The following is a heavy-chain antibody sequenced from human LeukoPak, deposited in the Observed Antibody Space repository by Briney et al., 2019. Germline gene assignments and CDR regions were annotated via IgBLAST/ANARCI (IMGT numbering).Heavy chain of an antibody. CDR3: ARRGARGLMVRGAHSPHDY. D-gene: IGHD3-10*01. Sequence: GGSLRLSCAASGFTFSDYYMSWIRQAPGKGLEWVSYISSSGSTIYYADSVKGRFTISRDNAKNSLYLQMNSLRAEDTAVYYCARRGARGLMVRGAHSPHDYWGQGTLVTVSS. J-gene: IGHJ4*02. CDR1: GFTFSDYY. CDR2: ISSSGSTI. V-gene: IGHV3-11*04.